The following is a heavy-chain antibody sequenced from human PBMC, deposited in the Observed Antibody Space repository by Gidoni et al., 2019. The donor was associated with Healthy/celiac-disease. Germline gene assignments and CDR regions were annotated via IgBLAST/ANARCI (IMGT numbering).Heavy chain of an antibody. Sequence: QVQLVESGGGVVQPGRSLRLYCAASGFTFRSYSMHWVRQAPGKGLEWVAVISYDGSNKYYADSVKGRFTISRDNSKNTLYLQMNSLRAEDTAVYYCASEFLEWLSPRRDAFDIWGQGTMVTVSS. J-gene: IGHJ3*02. D-gene: IGHD3-3*01. V-gene: IGHV3-30-3*01. CDR3: ASEFLEWLSPRRDAFDI. CDR2: ISYDGSNK. CDR1: GFTFRSYS.